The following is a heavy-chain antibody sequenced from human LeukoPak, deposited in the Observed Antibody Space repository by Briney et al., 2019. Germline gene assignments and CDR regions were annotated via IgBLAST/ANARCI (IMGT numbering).Heavy chain of an antibody. Sequence: SVTVSCKASGGTFSSYAISWVRQAPGQGLEWMGGIIPIFSTANYAQKFQGRVTITTDESTSTAYMELSSLRSEDTAVYYCARSVDIVVVPAAPDRYYYYYMDVWGKGTTVTVSS. J-gene: IGHJ6*03. V-gene: IGHV1-69*05. CDR3: ARSVDIVVVPAAPDRYYYYYMDV. CDR1: GGTFSSYA. D-gene: IGHD2-2*01. CDR2: IIPIFSTA.